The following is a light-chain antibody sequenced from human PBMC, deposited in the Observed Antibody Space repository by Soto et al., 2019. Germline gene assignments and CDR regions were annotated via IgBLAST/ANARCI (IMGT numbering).Light chain of an antibody. Sequence: QSALTQPASVSGSPGQSITIFCTGTSSDVGSYNLVSWCQQLPGTAPKLIIYEDTKRPSGVSGRFSGSKSGNTASLTISGLQPEDEADYYCCSYAGRSTVVFGGGTKLTVL. CDR1: SSDVGSYNL. J-gene: IGLJ3*02. V-gene: IGLV2-23*02. CDR2: EDT. CDR3: CSYAGRSTVV.